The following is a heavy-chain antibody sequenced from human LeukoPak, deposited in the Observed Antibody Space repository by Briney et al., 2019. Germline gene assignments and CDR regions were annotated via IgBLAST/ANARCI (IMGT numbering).Heavy chain of an antibody. V-gene: IGHV3-30*19. CDR1: GFTVSSYG. CDR2: ISYDGSNK. Sequence: GGSLRLSCAASGFTVSSYGMHWVRQTPGKGLEWVAVISYDGSNKYYADSVKGRFSISRDNSKNTLYLQMNSLRAEDTAVYYCARDRFLVWGQGTTVTVSS. J-gene: IGHJ6*02. CDR3: ARDRFLV. D-gene: IGHD3-10*01.